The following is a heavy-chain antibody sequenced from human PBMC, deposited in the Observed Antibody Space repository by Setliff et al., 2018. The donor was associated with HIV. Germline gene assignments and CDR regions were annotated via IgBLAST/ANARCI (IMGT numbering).Heavy chain of an antibody. D-gene: IGHD3-9*01. CDR2: VIPIFDKT. CDR3: ARERENIRYFDWLVHLDAIDI. V-gene: IGHV1-69*05. Sequence: SVKVSCKSSGGTFSNYAFSWVRQAPAQGLEWMGGVIPIFDKTTYAQKFQGRVTMTRDTSTSTAYMELRSLRSDDTAVYYCARERENIRYFDWLVHLDAIDIWGQGTMVTVSS. J-gene: IGHJ3*02. CDR1: GGTFSNYA.